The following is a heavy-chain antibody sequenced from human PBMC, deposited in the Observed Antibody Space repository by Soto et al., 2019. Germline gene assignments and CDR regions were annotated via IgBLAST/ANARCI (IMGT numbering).Heavy chain of an antibody. CDR1: GFIFSSYG. V-gene: IGHV3-30*03. CDR3: ARRRLDYYYYYGMDV. J-gene: IGHJ6*02. CDR2: ISNDALNK. Sequence: QVQLVESGGGVVQPGRALRLSCEASGFIFSSYGMHWVRQAPGKGLEWVAVISNDALNKYYADSVRGRFTISRDDSKNTLYLQMNSLRAEDTAVYYCARRRLDYYYYYGMDVWGQGTTVTVSS.